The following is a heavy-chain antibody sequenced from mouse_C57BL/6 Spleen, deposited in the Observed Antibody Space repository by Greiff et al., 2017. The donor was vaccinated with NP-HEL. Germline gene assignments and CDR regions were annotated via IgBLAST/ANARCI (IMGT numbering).Heavy chain of an antibody. CDR1: GFTFSSYA. D-gene: IGHD2-4*01. CDR3: ARENDYDGGGLDY. J-gene: IGHJ2*01. CDR2: ISDGGSYT. Sequence: EVKVEESGGGLVKPGGSLKLSCAASGFTFSSYAMSWVRQTPVQRLEWVATISDGGSYTYYPDNVKGRFTISRDNAKNNLYLQMSHLKSEDTAMYYSARENDYDGGGLDYWGQGTTLTVSS. V-gene: IGHV5-4*01.